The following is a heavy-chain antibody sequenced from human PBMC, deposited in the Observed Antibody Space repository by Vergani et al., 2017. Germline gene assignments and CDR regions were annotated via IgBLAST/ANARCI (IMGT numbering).Heavy chain of an antibody. V-gene: IGHV3-72*01. D-gene: IGHD6-19*01. CDR1: GFTFSDHY. CDR2: TRNKANSYTT. CDR3: ARSTQYSSGSYTHYYDMEV. Sequence: EVQLVESGGGLVQPGGSLRLSCAASGFTFSDHYMDWVRQAPGKGLEWVGCTRNKANSYTTEYAASVKGRFTISRDASKNSLYLQINSLKTEDTAVYYCARSTQYSSGSYTHYYDMEVWGQGTTVSVSS. J-gene: IGHJ6*02.